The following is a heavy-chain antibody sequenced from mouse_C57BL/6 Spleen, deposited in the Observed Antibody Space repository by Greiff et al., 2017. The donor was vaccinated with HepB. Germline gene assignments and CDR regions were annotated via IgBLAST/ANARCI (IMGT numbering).Heavy chain of an antibody. CDR3: ARYYYGSSYRAMDY. D-gene: IGHD1-1*01. CDR1: GFTFSDYY. CDR2: INYDGSST. J-gene: IGHJ4*01. Sequence: EVKLVESEGGLVQPGRSMKLSCTASGFTFSDYYMAWVRQVPEKGLEWVANINYDGSSTYYLDSLKSRFIISRDNAKNILYLQMSSLKSEDTATYYCARYYYGSSYRAMDYWGQGTSVTVSS. V-gene: IGHV5-16*01.